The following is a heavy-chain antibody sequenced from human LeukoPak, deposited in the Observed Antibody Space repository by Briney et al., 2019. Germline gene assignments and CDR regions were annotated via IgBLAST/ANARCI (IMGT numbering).Heavy chain of an antibody. J-gene: IGHJ4*02. V-gene: IGHV4-59*01. CDR2: IYYSGST. CDR3: ARDQWRGWLDH. D-gene: IGHD6-19*01. Sequence: SETLSLTCTVSGGSISSYYWSWIRQPPGKGLEWIGYIYYSGSTNYNPSLKSRVTISVDTSKNQFSLKLSSVTAADTAVYYCARDQWRGWLDHWGQGTLVTVSS. CDR1: GGSISSYY.